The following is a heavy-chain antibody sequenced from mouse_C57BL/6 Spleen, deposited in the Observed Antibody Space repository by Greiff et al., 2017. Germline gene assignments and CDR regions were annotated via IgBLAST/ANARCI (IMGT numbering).Heavy chain of an antibody. D-gene: IGHD2-1*01. V-gene: IGHV1-26*01. Sequence: VQLQQSGPELVKPGASVKISCKASGYTFTDYYMNWVKQSHGKSLEWIGDINPNNGGTSYNQKFKGKATLTVDKSSSTAYMELRSLTSEDSAVYYCARYGNYFAYFDYWGQGTTLTVSS. CDR1: GYTFTDYY. J-gene: IGHJ2*01. CDR2: INPNNGGT. CDR3: ARYGNYFAYFDY.